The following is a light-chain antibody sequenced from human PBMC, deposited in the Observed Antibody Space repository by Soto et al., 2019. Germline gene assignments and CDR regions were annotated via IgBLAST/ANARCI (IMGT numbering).Light chain of an antibody. CDR3: TSHAGSNNYV. Sequence: QSALTQPPSASGPPGQSVTISCTETSSDVGGYNYVSWYQQHPGKAPKLIISEVSKRPSGVPDRFSGSKSGNTASLTVSGLQAEDEAGYYCTSHAGSNNYVFGTGTKVTVL. CDR1: SSDVGGYNY. J-gene: IGLJ1*01. CDR2: EVS. V-gene: IGLV2-8*01.